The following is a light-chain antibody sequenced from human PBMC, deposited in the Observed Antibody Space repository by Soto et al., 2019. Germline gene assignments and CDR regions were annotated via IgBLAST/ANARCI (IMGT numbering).Light chain of an antibody. Sequence: EIVMTQSQATLSLSPGERATLSCRASQSVSSNLAWYQQKPGQPPRALIYGASTRATGIPARFSGSGSGTEFTLTISSLQSEDFAVYYCQQYNNWPITFGQGTRLEIK. J-gene: IGKJ5*01. CDR2: GAS. CDR3: QQYNNWPIT. V-gene: IGKV3-15*01. CDR1: QSVSSN.